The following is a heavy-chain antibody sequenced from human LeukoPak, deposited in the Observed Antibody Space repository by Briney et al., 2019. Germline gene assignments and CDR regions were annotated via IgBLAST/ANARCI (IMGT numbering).Heavy chain of an antibody. J-gene: IGHJ4*01. CDR2: ITGSSSFI. CDR3: VMTAGPPTDH. Sequence: GGSLRLSCAASGFTFSTYSMNWVRQAPGKGLEWVSSITGSSSFIYYADSVKGRFTISRDTAKNSLYLQMNSLRVEDTAVYYCVMTAGPPTDHWGQGALVTVSS. V-gene: IGHV3-21*01. CDR1: GFTFSTYS.